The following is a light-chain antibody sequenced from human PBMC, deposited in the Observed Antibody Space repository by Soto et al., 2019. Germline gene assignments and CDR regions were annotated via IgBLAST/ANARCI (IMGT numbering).Light chain of an antibody. Sequence: QSALTQPASVSGSPGQSITISCTGTSSDVGGYHYVSWYQQHPGKAPKLIIYDVSDRPSGVSNRFSGSKSGNTASLTISGLQTEDEADYYCSSYASSSTPVVFGGGTKLTVL. CDR2: DVS. J-gene: IGLJ2*01. CDR1: SSDVGGYHY. CDR3: SSYASSSTPVV. V-gene: IGLV2-14*01.